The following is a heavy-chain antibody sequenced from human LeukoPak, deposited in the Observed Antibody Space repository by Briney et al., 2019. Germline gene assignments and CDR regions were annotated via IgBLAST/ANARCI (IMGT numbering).Heavy chain of an antibody. CDR1: GGSISSHH. CDR2: IYYSGST. J-gene: IGHJ5*02. CDR3: ARDLVRGVRGWFDP. D-gene: IGHD3-10*01. Sequence: SETLPLTCTVSGGSISSHHWSWIRQPPGKGLEWIGYIYYSGSTNYNPSLKSRVTISVHTSKYQFSLKLSSGTAADTAVYYCARDLVRGVRGWFDPWGQGTLVTVSS. V-gene: IGHV4-59*11.